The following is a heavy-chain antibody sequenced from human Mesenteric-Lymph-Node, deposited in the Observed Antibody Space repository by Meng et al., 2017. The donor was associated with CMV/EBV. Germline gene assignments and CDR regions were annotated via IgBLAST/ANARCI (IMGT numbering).Heavy chain of an antibody. CDR2: IYYSGST. Sequence: LSCTVSGGSISSSSYYWGWIRQPPGKGLEWIGSIYYSGSTYYNPSLKSRVTISVDTSKNQFSLKLSSVTAADTAVYYCARKQWELFDYFDYWGQGTLVTVSS. CDR1: GGSISSSSYY. J-gene: IGHJ4*02. V-gene: IGHV4-39*01. D-gene: IGHD1-26*01. CDR3: ARKQWELFDYFDY.